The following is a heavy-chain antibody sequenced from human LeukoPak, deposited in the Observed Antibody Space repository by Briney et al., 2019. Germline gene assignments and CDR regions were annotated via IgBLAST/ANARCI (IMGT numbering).Heavy chain of an antibody. V-gene: IGHV3-21*01. CDR1: GFTFWSYS. D-gene: IGHD2-2*01. J-gene: IGHJ6*03. CDR2: NSSSSSYI. CDR3: ARDSRDIVVVPAAMDGYYYYYMDV. Sequence: PGGSLRLSCAASGFTFWSYSMIWLRSAPAKGRAWIASNSSSSSYIYYAASLKGRFTLSRDNAKNSLYLQMNSLRAEDTAVYYCARDSRDIVVVPAAMDGYYYYYMDVWGKGTTVTVSS.